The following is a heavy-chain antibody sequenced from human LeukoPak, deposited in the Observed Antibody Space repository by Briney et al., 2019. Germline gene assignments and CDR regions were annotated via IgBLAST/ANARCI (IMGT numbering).Heavy chain of an antibody. CDR3: ARGDILTGYYTGPDYFDY. CDR2: ISAYNGNT. CDR1: GGTFISYA. Sequence: ASVKVSCKASGGTFISYAISWVRQAPGQGLEWMGWISAYNGNTNYAQKLQGRVTMTTDTSTSTAYMELRSLRSDDTAVYYCARGDILTGYYTGPDYFDYWGQGTLVTVSS. D-gene: IGHD3-9*01. J-gene: IGHJ4*02. V-gene: IGHV1-18*01.